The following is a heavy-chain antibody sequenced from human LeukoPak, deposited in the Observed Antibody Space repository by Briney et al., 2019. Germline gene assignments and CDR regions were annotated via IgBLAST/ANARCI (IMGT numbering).Heavy chain of an antibody. CDR1: GGSISSSSYY. D-gene: IGHD3-10*01. J-gene: IGHJ4*02. CDR3: ARAPIITMVRGVIISRHNCGFDY. Sequence: PSETLSLTCTVSGGSISSSSYYWGWIRQPPGKGLEWIGSIYYSGSTYYNPSLKSRVTISVDTSKKHFSLKLSSVTAADTAVYYCARAPIITMVRGVIISRHNCGFDYWGQGTLVTVSS. V-gene: IGHV4-39*07. CDR2: IYYSGST.